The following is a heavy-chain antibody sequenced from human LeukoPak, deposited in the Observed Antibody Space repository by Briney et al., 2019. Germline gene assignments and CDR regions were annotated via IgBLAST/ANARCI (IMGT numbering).Heavy chain of an antibody. CDR1: GGSISSYC. D-gene: IGHD3-10*01. CDR2: IYYCGST. V-gene: IGHV4-59*01. Sequence: SETLSLPCTVPGGSISSYCWSWIRQPPGKGLEWIGCIYYCGSTNYNPSLKSRVTISVDSSKNQFSQKRSSVTAADTAVYYGARVWHGAGSYYRKPPDYWGQGTLVTVSS. CDR3: ARVWHGAGSYYRKPPDY. J-gene: IGHJ4*02.